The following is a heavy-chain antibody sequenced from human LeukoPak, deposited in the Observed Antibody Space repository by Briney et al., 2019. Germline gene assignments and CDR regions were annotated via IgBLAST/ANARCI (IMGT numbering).Heavy chain of an antibody. CDR1: GFTFSSYA. Sequence: GGSLRLSCAASGFTFSSYAMSWVRQAPGKGLEWVSAISGSGGSTYYADSVKGRFTISRDNSKNTLYLQMNSLRAEDTAVYYCARDGDDSGGYWIPPLYYFDYWGQGTLVTVSS. V-gene: IGHV3-23*01. J-gene: IGHJ4*02. D-gene: IGHD3-22*01. CDR2: ISGSGGST. CDR3: ARDGDDSGGYWIPPLYYFDY.